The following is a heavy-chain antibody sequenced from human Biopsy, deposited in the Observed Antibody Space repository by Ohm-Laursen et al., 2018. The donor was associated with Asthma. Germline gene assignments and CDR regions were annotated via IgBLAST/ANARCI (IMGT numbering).Heavy chain of an antibody. Sequence: SVKVSCKVSGYSLTDLSMHWVRQAPGQGLEWMGGHDHEEGGTVNARRFQGRVTMTEDTSTDTAYMELSSLSSDDTAMYYCASDFPKDYVRYNFQFWGQGTLVTVSS. J-gene: IGHJ4*02. V-gene: IGHV1-24*01. CDR2: HDHEEGGT. CDR1: GYSLTDLS. CDR3: ASDFPKDYVRYNFQF. D-gene: IGHD4-17*01.